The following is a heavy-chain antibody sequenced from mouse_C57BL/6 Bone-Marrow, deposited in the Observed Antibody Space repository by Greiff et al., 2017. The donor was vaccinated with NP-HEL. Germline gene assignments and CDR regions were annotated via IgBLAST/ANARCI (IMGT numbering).Heavy chain of an antibody. V-gene: IGHV1-19*01. J-gene: IGHJ4*01. CDR2: INPYNGGT. CDR3: ARGGYGNYPYYYAMDY. Sequence: VQLQQSGPVLVKPGASVKMSCKASGYTFTDYYMNWVKQSHGKSLEWIGVINPYNGGTSYNQKFKGKATLTVDKSSSTAYMELNSLTSEDSAVYYCARGGYGNYPYYYAMDYWGQGTSVTVSS. CDR1: GYTFTDYY. D-gene: IGHD2-10*02.